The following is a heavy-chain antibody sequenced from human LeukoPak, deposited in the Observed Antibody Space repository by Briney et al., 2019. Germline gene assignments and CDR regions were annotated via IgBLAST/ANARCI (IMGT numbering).Heavy chain of an antibody. CDR1: GSTFDDYA. D-gene: IGHD6-19*01. V-gene: IGHV3-9*01. Sequence: GRSLRLSCAASGSTFDDYAMHWVRQAPGKGLEWVSGISWNSGSIGYADSVKGRFTISRDDAKNSLYLQMNSLRAEDTALYYCAKDEDVNSSRRGLWLSRFGSNNLFQHWGQGTLVTVSS. J-gene: IGHJ1*01. CDR2: ISWNSGSI. CDR3: AKDEDVNSSRRGLWLSRFGSNNLFQH.